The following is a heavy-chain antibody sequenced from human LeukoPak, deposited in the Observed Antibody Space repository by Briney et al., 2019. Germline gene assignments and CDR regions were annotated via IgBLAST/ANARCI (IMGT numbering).Heavy chain of an antibody. D-gene: IGHD1-26*01. V-gene: IGHV3-48*03. J-gene: IGHJ4*02. CDR2: ISSSGSTI. CDR3: ARVTRSYHGFDY. CDR1: GXTFSSYE. Sequence: TGGSLRLSCAASGXTFSSYEMNWVRQAPGKGLEWVSYISSSGSTIYYADSVKGRFTISRDNAKNSLYLQMNSLRAEDTAVYYCARVTRSYHGFDYWGQGTLVTVSS.